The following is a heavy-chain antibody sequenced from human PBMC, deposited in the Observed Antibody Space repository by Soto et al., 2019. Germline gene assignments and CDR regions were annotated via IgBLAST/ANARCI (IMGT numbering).Heavy chain of an antibody. CDR1: GGSISSSSYY. CDR3: ASIASRPYYYYYMDV. D-gene: IGHD6-13*01. CDR2: IYYSGST. Sequence: QLQLQESGPGLVKPSETLSLTCTVSGGSISSSSYYWGWIRQPPGKGLEWIGSIYYSGSTYYNPSLKSRVTISVDTSKNQFSLKLSSVTAADTAVYYCASIASRPYYYYYMDVWGKGTTVTVSS. V-gene: IGHV4-39*01. J-gene: IGHJ6*03.